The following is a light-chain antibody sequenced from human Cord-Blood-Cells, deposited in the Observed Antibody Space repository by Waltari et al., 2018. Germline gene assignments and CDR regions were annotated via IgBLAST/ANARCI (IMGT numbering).Light chain of an antibody. CDR1: SSYVGGYNY. CDR2: DVS. J-gene: IGLJ2*01. V-gene: IGLV2-14*01. CDR3: SSYTSSSTV. Sequence: QSALTQPASVSGSPGQSITISCTGTSSYVGGYNYVSWYPQHPGKAPKLMIDDVSKRPSGVSNRFSDSKSGNTASLTISGLQAEDEADYCCSSYTSSSTVFGGGTKLTVL.